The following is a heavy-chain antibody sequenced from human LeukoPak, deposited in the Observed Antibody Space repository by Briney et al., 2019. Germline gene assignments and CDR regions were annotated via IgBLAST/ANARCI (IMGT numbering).Heavy chain of an antibody. CDR2: IYYSGST. D-gene: IGHD2-2*01. CDR1: GGSISSGDYY. V-gene: IGHV4-30-4*01. CDR3: ARQTIVVVPAAAYY. Sequence: PSQTLSLTCTVSGGSISSGDYYWRWIRQPPGKGLEWIGYIYYSGSTYYNPPLKSRLTISVDTSKNQFSLKLSSVTAADTAVYYCARQTIVVVPAAAYYWGQGTLFTVSS. J-gene: IGHJ4*02.